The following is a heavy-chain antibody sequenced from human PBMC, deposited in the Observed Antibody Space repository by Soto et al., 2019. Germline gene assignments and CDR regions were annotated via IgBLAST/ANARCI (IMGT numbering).Heavy chain of an antibody. CDR1: GFTFSNYA. CDR2: ISGSGGST. D-gene: IGHD2-15*01. Sequence: GGSLRLSCAASGFTFSNYAMSWVRQAPGKGLEWVSVISGSGGSTYYADSVKGRFTISRDNSKNTLNLQMNSLRAEDTAVYYCAKRAAATSFDSWAQGTLVTISA. CDR3: AKRAAATSFDS. V-gene: IGHV3-23*01. J-gene: IGHJ4*02.